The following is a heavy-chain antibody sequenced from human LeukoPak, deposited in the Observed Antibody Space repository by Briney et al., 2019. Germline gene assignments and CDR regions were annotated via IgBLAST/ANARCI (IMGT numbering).Heavy chain of an antibody. V-gene: IGHV4-34*01. J-gene: IGHJ4*02. CDR1: GGSFSGYY. CDR3: ARQGPTPREYCSSTSCYSLDY. CDR2: INHSGST. Sequence: SETLSLTCAVYGGSFSGYYWSWIRQPPGKGLEWIGEINHSGSTNYNPSLKSRVTISVDTSKNQFSLKLSSVTAADTAVYYSARQGPTPREYCSSTSCYSLDYWGQGTLVTVSS. D-gene: IGHD2-2*01.